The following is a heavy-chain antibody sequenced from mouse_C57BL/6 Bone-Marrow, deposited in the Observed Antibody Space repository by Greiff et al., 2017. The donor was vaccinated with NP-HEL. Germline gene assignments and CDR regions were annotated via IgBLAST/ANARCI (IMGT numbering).Heavy chain of an antibody. CDR2: IYPGDGDT. V-gene: IGHV1-82*01. J-gene: IGHJ2*01. Sequence: VQRVESGPELVKPGASVKISCKASGYAFSSSWMNWVKQRPGKGLEWIGRIYPGDGDTNYNGKFKGKATLTADKSSSTAYMQLSSLTSEDSAVYFCAREGYYGTVAFDYWGQGTTLTVSS. CDR1: GYAFSSSW. CDR3: AREGYYGTVAFDY. D-gene: IGHD1-1*01.